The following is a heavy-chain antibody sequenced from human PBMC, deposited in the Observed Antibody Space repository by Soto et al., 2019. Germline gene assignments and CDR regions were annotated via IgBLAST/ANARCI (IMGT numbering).Heavy chain of an antibody. D-gene: IGHD3-9*01. CDR1: GFTFSSYG. V-gene: IGHV3-30*18. Sequence: GGSLRLSCAASGFTFSSYGMHWVRQAPGKGLEWVAVISYDGSNKYYADSVKGRFTISRDNSKNTLYLQMNSLRAEDTAVYYCAKEVGYDTHHAHRGYYYGMDVCGQGTTVTVS. J-gene: IGHJ6*02. CDR2: ISYDGSNK. CDR3: AKEVGYDTHHAHRGYYYGMDV.